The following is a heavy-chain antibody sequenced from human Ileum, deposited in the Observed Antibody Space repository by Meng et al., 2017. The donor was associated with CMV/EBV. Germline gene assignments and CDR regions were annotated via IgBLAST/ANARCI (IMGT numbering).Heavy chain of an antibody. Sequence: SETLSLTCTVSSGSIRRGDYYWSWIRQHPGKGLEWIGDIYYSGITHYNPSLKSRVIISVDTSKSQFSLKLNSVTAADTAMYHCAYRTSGYRYYFDYWGQGSLVTVSS. CDR2: IYYSGIT. J-gene: IGHJ4*02. D-gene: IGHD3-22*01. V-gene: IGHV4-31*03. CDR1: SGSIRRGDYY. CDR3: AYRTSGYRYYFDY.